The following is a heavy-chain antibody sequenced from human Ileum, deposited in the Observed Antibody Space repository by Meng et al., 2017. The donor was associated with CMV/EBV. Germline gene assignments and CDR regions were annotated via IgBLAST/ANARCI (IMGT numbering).Heavy chain of an antibody. V-gene: IGHV4-30-4*01. Sequence: QGPLQELGPGLVTPSETLSLTCSVSGESITNDDYYWSWIRQPPGKGLEWIGYIYYNGITYYNPSLKSRIAILVDTSKSQFSLIVSSVTAADTAVYYCAKYSGPSRWFDPWGQGTLVTVSS. CDR2: IYYNGIT. J-gene: IGHJ5*02. CDR1: GESITNDDYY. D-gene: IGHD5-12*01. CDR3: AKYSGPSRWFDP.